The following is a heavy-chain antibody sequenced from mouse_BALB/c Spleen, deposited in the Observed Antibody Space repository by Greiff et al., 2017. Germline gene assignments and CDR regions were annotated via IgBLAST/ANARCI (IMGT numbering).Heavy chain of an antibody. Sequence: DVQLQESGGGLVKPGGSLKLSCAASGFTFSSYAMSWVRQTPEKRLEWVASISSGGSTYYPDSVKGRFTISRDNARNILYLQMSSLRSEDTAMYYCARGVSSYRYYFDYWGQGTTLTVSS. CDR2: ISSGGST. CDR1: GFTFSSYA. CDR3: ARGVSSYRYYFDY. J-gene: IGHJ2*01. D-gene: IGHD1-1*01. V-gene: IGHV5-6-5*01.